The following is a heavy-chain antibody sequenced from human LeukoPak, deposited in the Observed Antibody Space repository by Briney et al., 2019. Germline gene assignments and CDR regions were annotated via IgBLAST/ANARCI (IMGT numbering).Heavy chain of an antibody. V-gene: IGHV1-8*01. J-gene: IGHJ4*02. Sequence: ASVKVSCKASGYTFTSYDINWVRQATGQGLEWMGWMNPNSGNTGYAQKFQGRVTMTRNTSISAAYMELSSLRSEDTAVYYCASRPRSGYSIDYWGQGTLVTVSS. CDR2: MNPNSGNT. D-gene: IGHD6-19*01. CDR3: ASRPRSGYSIDY. CDR1: GYTFTSYD.